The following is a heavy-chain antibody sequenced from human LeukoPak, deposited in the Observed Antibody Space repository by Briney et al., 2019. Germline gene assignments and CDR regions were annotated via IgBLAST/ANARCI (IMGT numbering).Heavy chain of an antibody. J-gene: IGHJ4*02. V-gene: IGHV3-11*06. CDR2: IGFNTLFT. Sequence: GGSLRLSCAASGFTFSDFYMSWIRQAPGKGLQWVSYIGFNTLFTNYADSVRGRFTISRDNAKNSLYLQMNSLRAEDTAVYFRARATPFGIAAADWGQGTLVTVSA. D-gene: IGHD6-13*01. CDR3: ARATPFGIAAAD. CDR1: GFTFSDFY.